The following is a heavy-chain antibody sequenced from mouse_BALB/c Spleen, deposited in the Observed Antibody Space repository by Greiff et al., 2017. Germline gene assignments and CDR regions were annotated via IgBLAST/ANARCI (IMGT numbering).Heavy chain of an antibody. CDR2: SRNKANDYTT. D-gene: IGHD2-1*01. J-gene: IGHJ1*01. V-gene: IGHV7-1*02. CDR3: ARDAGGNYPYWYFDV. Sequence: EVKLMESGGGLVQPGGSLRLSCATSGFTFSDFYMEWVRQPPGKRLEWIAASRNKANDYTTEYSASVKGRFIVSRDTSQSILYLQMNALRAEDTAIYYCARDAGGNYPYWYFDVWGAGTTVTVSS. CDR1: GFTFSDFY.